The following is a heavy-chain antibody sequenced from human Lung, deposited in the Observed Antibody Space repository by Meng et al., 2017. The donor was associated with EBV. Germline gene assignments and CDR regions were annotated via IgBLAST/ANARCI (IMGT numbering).Heavy chain of an antibody. CDR1: GVSSNSGDYY. V-gene: IGHV4-30-4*01. J-gene: IGHJ4*02. Sequence: VQLSGSGPVTLKPSQTLSRNSTGSGVSSNSGDYYWSGIRQPPGKSLEWIGYIYYGGSTYCIPSLKSRVTISVDTSKNQFSLKLSSVTAADTAVDYCARGPTTYFDYWGQGTLVTVSS. D-gene: IGHD4-17*01. CDR2: IYYGGST. CDR3: ARGPTTYFDY.